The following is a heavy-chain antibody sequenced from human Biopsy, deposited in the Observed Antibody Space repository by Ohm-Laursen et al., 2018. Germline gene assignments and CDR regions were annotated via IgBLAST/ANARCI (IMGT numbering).Heavy chain of an antibody. J-gene: IGHJ5*02. D-gene: IGHD3-22*01. CDR1: GGSISSGGSY. V-gene: IGHV4-31*01. CDR3: ARGDYFDSNGYFWFDP. CDR2: ISNSANT. Sequence: TLSLTCTVSGGSISSGGSYWSWIRQRPGKGLEGIGYISNSANTYYNPSLKNLITISGDTSKNQFSLKLNSVTAADTAVYYCARGDYFDSNGYFWFDPWGQGTLVTVSS.